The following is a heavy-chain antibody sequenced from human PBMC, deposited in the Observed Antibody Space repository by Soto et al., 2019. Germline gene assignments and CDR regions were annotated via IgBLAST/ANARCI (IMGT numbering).Heavy chain of an antibody. CDR1: GFTFRSCA. V-gene: IGHV3-23*01. Sequence: PGGSLRLSCAASGFTFRSCAMGWVRQAPGKGLEWVSDIIDSGASTYYADSVKGRFTISRDNFKSTLYLQMNSLRAEDTALYYCAKGRSYYYYYGVDVWGQGTTVTVSS. J-gene: IGHJ6*02. CDR2: IIDSGAST. CDR3: AKGRSYYYYYGVDV.